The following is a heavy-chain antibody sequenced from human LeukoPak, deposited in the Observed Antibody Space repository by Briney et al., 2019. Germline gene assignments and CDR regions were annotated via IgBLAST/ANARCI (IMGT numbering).Heavy chain of an antibody. CDR3: ASGVYDSSGDEYFQH. V-gene: IGHV4-34*01. D-gene: IGHD3-22*01. J-gene: IGHJ1*01. Sequence: SETLSLTCAVYGGSFSGYYWSWIRQPPGKGLEWIGEINHSGSTNYNPSLKSRVTISVDTSKNQFSLKLSSVTAADTAVYYCASGVYDSSGDEYFQHWGQGTLVTVSS. CDR1: GGSFSGYY. CDR2: INHSGST.